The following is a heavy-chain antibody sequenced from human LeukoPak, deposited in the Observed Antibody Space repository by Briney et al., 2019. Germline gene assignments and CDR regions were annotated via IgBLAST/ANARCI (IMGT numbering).Heavy chain of an antibody. V-gene: IGHV3-21*01. J-gene: IGHJ4*02. CDR3: ARDPGRVGATHFDY. D-gene: IGHD1-26*01. CDR1: GFTFSSYS. CDR2: ISGSSSYI. Sequence: PGGSLRLSCAASGFTFSSYSMNWVRQAPGKGLEWVSSISGSSSYIYYADSVKGRFTISRDNAKNSLYLQMNSLRAEDTAVYYCARDPGRVGATHFDYWGQGTLVTVSS.